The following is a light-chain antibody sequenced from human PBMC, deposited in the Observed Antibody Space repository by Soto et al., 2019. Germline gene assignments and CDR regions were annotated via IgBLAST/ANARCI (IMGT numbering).Light chain of an antibody. Sequence: QSALTQPASASGSPGQSITISCTGTSSDVGGYNYVSWYQQHPVKAPKLMIYDVTNRPSGVSDRFSGSKSGNTASLTISGLQAEDEADYYCSSYTSSSTPYVFGTGTKLTVL. J-gene: IGLJ1*01. CDR1: SSDVGGYNY. V-gene: IGLV2-14*01. CDR3: SSYTSSSTPYV. CDR2: DVT.